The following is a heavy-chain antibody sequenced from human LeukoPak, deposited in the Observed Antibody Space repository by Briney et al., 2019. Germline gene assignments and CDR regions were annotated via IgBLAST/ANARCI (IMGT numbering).Heavy chain of an antibody. CDR2: IYHSGST. D-gene: IGHD6-19*01. Sequence: SETLSLTCAVSGGSISSGGYSWSWIRQPPGKGLEWIGYIYHSGSTYYNPSLKSRVTISVDRSKNQFSLKLSSVTAADTAVYYCAREESVAGPGAFDIWGQGAMVTVSS. CDR3: AREESVAGPGAFDI. J-gene: IGHJ3*02. CDR1: GGSISSGGYS. V-gene: IGHV4-30-2*01.